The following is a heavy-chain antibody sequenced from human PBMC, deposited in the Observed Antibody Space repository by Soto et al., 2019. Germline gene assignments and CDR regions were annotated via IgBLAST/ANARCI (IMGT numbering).Heavy chain of an antibody. J-gene: IGHJ4*02. CDR1: GFTFSSYA. Sequence: EVQLVESGGGLVQPGGSLRLSCAASGFTFSSYAMNWVRQAPGKGLEWVSYISSSGSTIYYADSVKGRFAISRDNAKNSLYLQMNSLRAEDTAVYYCAPWELGSFDYWGQGTLVTVSS. CDR2: ISSSGSTI. CDR3: APWELGSFDY. V-gene: IGHV3-48*03. D-gene: IGHD7-27*01.